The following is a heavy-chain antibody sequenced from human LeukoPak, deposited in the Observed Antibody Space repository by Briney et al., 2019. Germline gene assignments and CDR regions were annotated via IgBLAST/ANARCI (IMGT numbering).Heavy chain of an antibody. CDR3: AKVTTGIAAAGIDC. Sequence: GRSLRLSCAASGFTFSSYGMHWVRQAPGKGLEWVAAASYDGSEKYYADTVKGRFTISRDNSKNTLYLQMNSLRADDTAVYFCAKVTTGIAAAGIDCWGQGTLVIVS. D-gene: IGHD6-13*01. J-gene: IGHJ4*02. CDR2: ASYDGSEK. V-gene: IGHV3-30*18. CDR1: GFTFSSYG.